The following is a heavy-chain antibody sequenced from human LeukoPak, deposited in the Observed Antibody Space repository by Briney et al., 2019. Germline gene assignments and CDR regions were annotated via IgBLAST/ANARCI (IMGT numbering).Heavy chain of an antibody. Sequence: SETLSLTCAVYGGSFSGYYWSWIRQPPGKGLEWIGEINHSGSTNYNPSLKSRVTISVDTSKNQFSLKLSSVTAADTAVYYCARQYRDGGFYYGYYFDYWGPGILVTVSS. D-gene: IGHD3-22*01. CDR2: INHSGST. J-gene: IGHJ4*01. V-gene: IGHV4-34*01. CDR1: GGSFSGYY. CDR3: ARQYRDGGFYYGYYFDY.